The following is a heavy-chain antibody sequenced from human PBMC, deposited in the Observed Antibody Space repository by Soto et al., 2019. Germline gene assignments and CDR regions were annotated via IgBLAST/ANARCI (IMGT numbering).Heavy chain of an antibody. V-gene: IGHV3-23*01. CDR1: GFTFSSYA. J-gene: IGHJ5*02. CDR2: ISGSGSST. D-gene: IGHD1-7*01. Sequence: EVQLLESGGGLVQPGGSLRLSCVASGFTFSSYAMNWVRQAPGKGLEWVSGISGSGSSTYYADSVKGRFTISRDNSKNTLYLQMNTLRAEDTAVYYCAKDQYWDYPWNWFDPWGQGTLVTVSS. CDR3: AKDQYWDYPWNWFDP.